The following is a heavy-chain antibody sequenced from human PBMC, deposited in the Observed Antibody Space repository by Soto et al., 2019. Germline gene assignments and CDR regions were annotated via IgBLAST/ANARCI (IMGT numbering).Heavy chain of an antibody. CDR2: IYYSGST. D-gene: IGHD6-13*01. Sequence: QVQLQESGPGLVKPSQTLSLTCTVSGGSISSGGYYWSWIRQHPGKGLEWIGYIYYSGSTYYNPSLKSRVTISVDTSKNQFSLKLSSVTAADTAVYYCARVTLAAAGTWMVLFDYWGQGTLVTVSS. V-gene: IGHV4-31*03. J-gene: IGHJ4*02. CDR1: GGSISSGGYY. CDR3: ARVTLAAAGTWMVLFDY.